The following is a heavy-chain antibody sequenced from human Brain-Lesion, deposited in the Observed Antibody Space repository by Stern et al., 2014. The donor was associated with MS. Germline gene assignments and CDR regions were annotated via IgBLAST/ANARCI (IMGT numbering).Heavy chain of an antibody. CDR1: GGSISSSNW. CDR3: ARFPASRPHVFDS. J-gene: IGHJ4*02. CDR2: SDHSGST. D-gene: IGHD6-13*01. V-gene: IGHV4-4*02. Sequence: VQLVESGPGLVKPSGTLSLTCAVSGGSISSSNWWSWVRQSPGKGLEWIGESDHSGSTIYKPSLKSRVTVSIDKPKTRFPLNLRSVPAADTAVYFCARFPASRPHVFDSWGQGTLVTVSS.